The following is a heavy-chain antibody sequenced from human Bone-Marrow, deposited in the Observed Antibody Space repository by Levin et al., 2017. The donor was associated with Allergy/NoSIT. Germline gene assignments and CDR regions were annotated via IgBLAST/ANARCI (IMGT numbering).Heavy chain of an antibody. CDR3: ARDPGGELMVYAIPERGNYYYYGMDV. D-gene: IGHD2-8*01. CDR1: GYTFTGYY. J-gene: IGHJ6*02. V-gene: IGHV1-2*06. CDR2: INPNSGGT. Sequence: GGSLRLSCKASGYTFTGYYMHWVRQAPGQGLEWMGRINPNSGGTNYAQKFQGRVTMTRDTSISTAYMELSRLRSDDTAVYYCARDPGGELMVYAIPERGNYYYYGMDVWGQGTTVTVSS.